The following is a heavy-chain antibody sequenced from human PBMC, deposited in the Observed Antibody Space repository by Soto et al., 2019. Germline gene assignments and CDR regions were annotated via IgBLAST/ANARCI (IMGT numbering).Heavy chain of an antibody. J-gene: IGHJ5*02. V-gene: IGHV1-69*01. CDR2: IIPMTGTP. D-gene: IGHD1-1*01. Sequence: QVQLVQSGAEVKTPGSSVEVSCKASGGIFSSFSITWVRQVPGHGLEWMGGIIPMTGTPNYAEKFQGRLTLTAEASTRTAYLVLSRLKSEDTAVYYCARGPILPGATSWLHPWGQGTVVFVSS. CDR3: ARGPILPGATSWLHP. CDR1: GGIFSSFS.